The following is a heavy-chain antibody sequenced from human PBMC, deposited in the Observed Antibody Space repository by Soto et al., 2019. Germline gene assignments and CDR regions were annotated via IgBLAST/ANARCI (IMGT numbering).Heavy chain of an antibody. CDR2: IYYSGST. CDR1: GGSISSSSYY. Sequence: SETLSLTCTVSGGSISSSSYYWGWIRQPPGKGLEGFGSIYYSGSTYYNPSLKSRVPIPVDTSKNQFSLKLSSVTAADTAVYYCARDGRPYSGSYEGDYWGQGTLVTVSS. D-gene: IGHD1-26*01. CDR3: ARDGRPYSGSYEGDY. J-gene: IGHJ4*02. V-gene: IGHV4-39*07.